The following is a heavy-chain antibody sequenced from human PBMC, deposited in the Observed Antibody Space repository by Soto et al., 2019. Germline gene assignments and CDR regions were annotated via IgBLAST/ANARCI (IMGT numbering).Heavy chain of an antibody. CDR2: IKSKTDGGTT. CDR3: TTDGSSTSFYYYYYTDV. D-gene: IGHD2-2*01. J-gene: IGHJ6*03. V-gene: IGHV3-15*01. CDR1: GFTFSNAW. Sequence: GGSLRLSCAASGFTFSNAWMSWVRQAPGKGLEWVGRIKSKTDGGTTDYAAPVKGRFTISRDDSKNTLYLQMNSLKTEDTAVYYCTTDGSSTSFYYYYYTDVWGKGTTVTVSS.